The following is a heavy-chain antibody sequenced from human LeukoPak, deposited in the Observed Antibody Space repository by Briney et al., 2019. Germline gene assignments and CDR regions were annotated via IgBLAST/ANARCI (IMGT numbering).Heavy chain of an antibody. CDR2: INHSGST. Sequence: PSETLSLTCAVYGGSFSGYYWSWIRQLPGKGLEWIGEINHSGSTNYNPSLKSRVTISVDTSKNQFSLKLSSVTAADTAVYYCARHILLWFGDPTWFDPWGQGTLVTVSS. V-gene: IGHV4-34*01. J-gene: IGHJ5*02. CDR1: GGSFSGYY. CDR3: ARHILLWFGDPTWFDP. D-gene: IGHD3-10*01.